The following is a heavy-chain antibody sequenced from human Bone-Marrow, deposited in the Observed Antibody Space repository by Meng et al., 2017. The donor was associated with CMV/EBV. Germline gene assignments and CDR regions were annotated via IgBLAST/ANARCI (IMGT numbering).Heavy chain of an antibody. CDR1: GFTFSSYS. Sequence: GGSLRLSCAASGFTFSSYSMNWVRQAPGKGLEWVAFIRYDGSNKYYADSVKGRFTISRDNSKNTLYLQMNSLRAEDTAVYYCAKDRSIAAAVPDYWGQGTLVTVSS. CDR2: IRYDGSNK. CDR3: AKDRSIAAAVPDY. J-gene: IGHJ4*02. D-gene: IGHD6-13*01. V-gene: IGHV3-30*02.